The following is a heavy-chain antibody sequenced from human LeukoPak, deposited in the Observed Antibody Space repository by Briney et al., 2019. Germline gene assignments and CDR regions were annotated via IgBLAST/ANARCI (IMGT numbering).Heavy chain of an antibody. CDR3: ARATNPGFGKYYFDY. V-gene: IGHV4-61*09. D-gene: IGHD3-10*01. CDR1: GGSISSGDYY. CDR2: IYTSGST. Sequence: SETLSLTCTVSGGSISSGDYYWSWIRQPAVKGLEWIGHIYTSGSTNNNPSLKSRLTLSLDTSKNQFSLNLNSVTAADTAVYYCARATNPGFGKYYFDYWGQGTLVTVSS. J-gene: IGHJ4*02.